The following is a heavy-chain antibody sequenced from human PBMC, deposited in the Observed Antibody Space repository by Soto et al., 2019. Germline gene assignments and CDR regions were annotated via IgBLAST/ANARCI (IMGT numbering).Heavy chain of an antibody. V-gene: IGHV3-30*03. CDR3: ARELIAAAGIGPQPHETYNWFDP. CDR1: GFTFSSYG. J-gene: IGHJ5*02. D-gene: IGHD6-13*01. CDR2: ISYDGSNK. Sequence: PGGSLRLSCAASGFTFSSYGMHWVRQAPGKGLEWVAVISYDGSNKYYADSVKGRFTISRDNSKNTLYLQMNSLRAEDTAVYYCARELIAAAGIGPQPHETYNWFDPWGQGTLVTVSS.